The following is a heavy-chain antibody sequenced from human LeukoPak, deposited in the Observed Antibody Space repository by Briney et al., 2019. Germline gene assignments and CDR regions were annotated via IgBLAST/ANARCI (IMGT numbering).Heavy chain of an antibody. CDR3: ARDADGYED. V-gene: IGHV3-21*01. CDR1: GFTFSSYS. D-gene: IGHD5-24*01. J-gene: IGHJ4*02. Sequence: VTLGGSLRLSCAASGFTFSSYSMNWVRQAPGRGLEWVSSISSTSSYIYYADSVKGRFAISKDNAKNSLYLQMNNLRAEDTAMYYCARDADGYEDWGQGTLVIVSS. CDR2: ISSTSSYI.